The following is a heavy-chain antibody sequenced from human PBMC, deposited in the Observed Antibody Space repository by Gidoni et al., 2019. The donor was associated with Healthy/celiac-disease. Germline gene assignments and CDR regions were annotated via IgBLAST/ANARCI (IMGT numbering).Heavy chain of an antibody. CDR1: GGSISSYS. D-gene: IGHD3-22*01. Sequence: QVQLPESGPGLVKPSETLSLTCTVSGGSISSYSWRWFRQPPGKGLEWIGYIYSSGSTNYNHSRKSRVTISVDTSKNQFSRKLSSVTAADTAVYYCARDGRDYYDVYFDLWGRGTLVTVSS. J-gene: IGHJ2*01. CDR2: IYSSGST. V-gene: IGHV4-59*01. CDR3: ARDGRDYYDVYFDL.